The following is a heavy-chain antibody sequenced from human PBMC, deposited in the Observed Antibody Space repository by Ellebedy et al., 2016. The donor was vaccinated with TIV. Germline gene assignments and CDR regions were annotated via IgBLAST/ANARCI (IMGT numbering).Heavy chain of an antibody. J-gene: IGHJ6*02. CDR2: ISSSGSRT. CDR1: GFTFSDYY. D-gene: IGHD6-6*01. V-gene: IGHV3-11*06. Sequence: GESLKISCAASGFTFSDYYMSWIRQAPGKGLERVSYISSSGSRTKYADSVKGRFTISRDSAKNSLYLQMNSLRAEDTAVYYCARDLAPIAAIGAGNYYAMDVWGQGTTVTVSS. CDR3: ARDLAPIAAIGAGNYYAMDV.